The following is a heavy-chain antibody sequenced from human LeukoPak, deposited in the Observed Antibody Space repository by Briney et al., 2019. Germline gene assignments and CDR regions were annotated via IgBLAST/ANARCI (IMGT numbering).Heavy chain of an antibody. CDR3: AKELGYSSSWDYYYYYMDV. D-gene: IGHD6-13*01. CDR1: GFSVIAND. J-gene: IGHJ6*03. CDR2: ISSNSRYI. Sequence: GGSLRLSCAASGFSVIANDMSWVRQAPGKGLEWVSSISSNSRYIFYADSVKGRFTISRDNAKNSLYLQMNSLRAEDTAVYYCAKELGYSSSWDYYYYYMDVWGKGTTVTVSS. V-gene: IGHV3-21*01.